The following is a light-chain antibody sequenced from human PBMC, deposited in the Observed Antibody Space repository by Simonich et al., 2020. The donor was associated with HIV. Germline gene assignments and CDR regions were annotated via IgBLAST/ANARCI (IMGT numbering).Light chain of an antibody. CDR3: SSYTSSSTWV. CDR1: SSDVGGYNY. Sequence: QSARTQPASVSGSPGQSITISCTGTSSDVGGYNYVSLYQQHPGKAPKLLLYDVNKRHSGVSNRFSGSKSGNTASLTISGLQAEDEADYYCSSYTSSSTWVFGGGTKLTVL. J-gene: IGLJ3*02. V-gene: IGLV2-14*01. CDR2: DVN.